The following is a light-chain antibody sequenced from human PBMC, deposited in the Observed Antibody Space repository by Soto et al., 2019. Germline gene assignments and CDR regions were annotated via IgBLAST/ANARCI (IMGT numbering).Light chain of an antibody. V-gene: IGKV3-20*01. Sequence: EIVLTQSPDTLSLSPGERATLSCRASQSVSSSYLAWYQQRLGQAPRLLMYGAYSRATGIPDRFSGSGSGTDFTLTISRLEPEDFAMYYCHHYGSSRTFGQGTKVEIK. J-gene: IGKJ1*01. CDR1: QSVSSSY. CDR3: HHYGSSRT. CDR2: GAY.